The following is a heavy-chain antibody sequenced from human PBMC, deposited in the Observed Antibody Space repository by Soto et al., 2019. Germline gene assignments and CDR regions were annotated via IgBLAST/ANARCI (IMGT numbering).Heavy chain of an antibody. D-gene: IGHD3-10*01. CDR1: GFTFSDYY. CDR3: ARDQGTMVRGVIIPNFDY. Sequence: PGGSLRLSCAASGFTFSDYYMSWIRQAPGKGLEWVSYISSSGSTIYYADSVKGRFTISRDNAKNSLYLQMNSLRAEDTAVYYCARDQGTMVRGVIIPNFDYWGQGTLVTVSS. CDR2: ISSSGSTI. V-gene: IGHV3-11*01. J-gene: IGHJ4*02.